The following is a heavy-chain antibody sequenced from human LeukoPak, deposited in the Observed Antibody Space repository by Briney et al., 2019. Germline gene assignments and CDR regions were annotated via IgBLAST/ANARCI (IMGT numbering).Heavy chain of an antibody. J-gene: IGHJ4*02. CDR1: GGTFSSYA. Sequence: ASVKVSCKASGGTFSSYAISWVRQAPGQGLEWMGGIIPIFGTANYAQKFQGRVTITADESTSTAYMELSSLRSEDTAVYYCARGRSRLAYCGGDCYFPSDYWGQGTLVTVSS. V-gene: IGHV1-69*13. CDR2: IIPIFGTA. CDR3: ARGRSRLAYCGGDCYFPSDY. D-gene: IGHD2-21*02.